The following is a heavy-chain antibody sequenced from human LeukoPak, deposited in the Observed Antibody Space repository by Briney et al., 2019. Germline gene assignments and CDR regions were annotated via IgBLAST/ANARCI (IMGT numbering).Heavy chain of an antibody. CDR3: ARGSTARYYYDSSGYYRGAFDY. J-gene: IGHJ4*02. V-gene: IGHV1-18*01. CDR1: SYTFTNYG. Sequence: ASVKVSCKASSYTFTNYGISWVRQAPGQGLEWMGWISGYNGHTNYAQKLQGRVAMTTDTSTSTAYMELRSLRSDDTAVYYCARGSTARYYYDSSGYYRGAFDYWGQGTLVTVSS. D-gene: IGHD3-22*01. CDR2: ISGYNGHT.